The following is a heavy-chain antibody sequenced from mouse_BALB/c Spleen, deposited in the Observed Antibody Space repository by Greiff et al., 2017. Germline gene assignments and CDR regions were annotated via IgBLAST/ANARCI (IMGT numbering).Heavy chain of an antibody. Sequence: QVQLQQSGAELVRPGVSVKISCKGSGYTFTDYAMHWVKQSHAKSLEWIGVISTYYGDASYNQKFKGKATMTVDKSSSTAYMELARLTSEDSAIYYCARWAMITSYAFDYWGQGTSVTVSS. CDR2: ISTYYGDA. V-gene: IGHV1S137*01. J-gene: IGHJ4*01. CDR3: ARWAMITSYAFDY. D-gene: IGHD2-4*01. CDR1: GYTFTDYA.